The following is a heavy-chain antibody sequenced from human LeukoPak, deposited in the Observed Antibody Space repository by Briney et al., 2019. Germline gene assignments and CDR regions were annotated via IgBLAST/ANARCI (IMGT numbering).Heavy chain of an antibody. J-gene: IGHJ4*02. CDR2: ISWNSGSI. D-gene: IGHD3-10*01. Sequence: PGGSLRLSCAASGFTFDDYAMHWVRQAPGKGLEWVSGISWNSGSIGYADSVKGRFTISRDNAKNSLYLQMNSLRAEDTALYYCAKEGRTLLDYWGQGTLVTVSS. V-gene: IGHV3-9*01. CDR1: GFTFDDYA. CDR3: AKEGRTLLDY.